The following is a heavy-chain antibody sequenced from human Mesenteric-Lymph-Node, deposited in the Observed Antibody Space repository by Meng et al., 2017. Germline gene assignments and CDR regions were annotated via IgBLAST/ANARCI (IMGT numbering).Heavy chain of an antibody. Sequence: SETLSLTCTVSSSGNYHWSWIRQPAGKGLEWIGSIYHSGSTYYNPSLKSRVTISVDTSKNQFSLKLSPVTAADTAVYYCVLGPVTEQNYYYGMDVWGQGTTVTVSS. J-gene: IGHJ6*02. CDR3: VLGPVTEQNYYYGMDV. CDR2: IYHSGST. V-gene: IGHV4-38-2*02. D-gene: IGHD2-21*02. CDR1: SSGNYH.